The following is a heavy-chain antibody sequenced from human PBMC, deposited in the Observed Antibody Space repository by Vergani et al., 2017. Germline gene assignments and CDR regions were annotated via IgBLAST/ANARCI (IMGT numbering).Heavy chain of an antibody. CDR2: IYTSEST. J-gene: IGHJ3*02. CDR3: ARNPYCGGDCYSDAFDI. Sequence: QVQLQESGPGLVKPSQTLSLTCTVSGGSISPYYWSWIRQPAGKGLEWIGRIYTSESTNYNPSLKSRVTMSVDTSKNQFSLKLSSVTAADTAVYYCARNPYCGGDCYSDAFDIWGQGTMVTVSS. V-gene: IGHV4-4*07. CDR1: GGSISPYY. D-gene: IGHD2-21*02.